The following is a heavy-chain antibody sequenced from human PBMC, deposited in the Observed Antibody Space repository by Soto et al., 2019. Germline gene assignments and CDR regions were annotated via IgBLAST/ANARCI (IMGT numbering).Heavy chain of an antibody. CDR3: AADPTVYDFWSGYPHYYYYGMDV. Sequence: SVKVSCKASGFTFTRSAVQWVRQARGQRLEWIGWIVVGSGNTNYAQKFQERVTITRDMSTSTAYMELSSLRSEDTAVYYCAADPTVYDFWSGYPHYYYYGMDVWGQGTTVTVSS. V-gene: IGHV1-58*01. CDR2: IVVGSGNT. D-gene: IGHD3-3*01. J-gene: IGHJ6*02. CDR1: GFTFTRSA.